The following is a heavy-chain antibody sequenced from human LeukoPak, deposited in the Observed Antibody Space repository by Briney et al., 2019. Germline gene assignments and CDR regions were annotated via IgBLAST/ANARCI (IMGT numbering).Heavy chain of an antibody. Sequence: SVKVSCKASGGTFSSYAISWVRQAPGQGLEWMGGIIPTFGTANYAQKFQGRVTITADESTSTAYMELSSLRSEDTAVYYCARDREYYYDSSGYSAEYFQHWGQGTLVTVSS. CDR3: ARDREYYYDSSGYSAEYFQH. V-gene: IGHV1-69*13. CDR1: GGTFSSYA. J-gene: IGHJ1*01. CDR2: IIPTFGTA. D-gene: IGHD3-22*01.